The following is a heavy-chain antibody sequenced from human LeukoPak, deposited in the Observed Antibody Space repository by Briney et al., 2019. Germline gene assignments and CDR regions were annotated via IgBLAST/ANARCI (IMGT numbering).Heavy chain of an antibody. V-gene: IGHV1-2*02. Sequence: ASVKVSCKASGYTFTGYYMHWVRQAPGQGLGWMGWINPNSGGTNYAQKFQGRVTMTRDTSISTAYMELSRLRSDDTAVYYCAIPDSVGAAAPVDYWGQGTLVTVSS. D-gene: IGHD2-2*01. CDR3: AIPDSVGAAAPVDY. CDR1: GYTFTGYY. J-gene: IGHJ4*02. CDR2: INPNSGGT.